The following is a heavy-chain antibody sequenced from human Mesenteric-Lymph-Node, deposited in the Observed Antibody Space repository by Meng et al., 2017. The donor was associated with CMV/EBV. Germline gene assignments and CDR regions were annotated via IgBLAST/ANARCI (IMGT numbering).Heavy chain of an antibody. V-gene: IGHV3-48*04. J-gene: IGHJ4*02. Sequence: GESLKISCAASGFTFSSYWMSWVRQAPGKGLEWVSYISSSDNTIYYADSVKGRFTISRDNARNSLYVQMNSLRAEDTAVYYCARERRGGSGFDYWGQGTLVTVSS. CDR1: GFTFSSYW. D-gene: IGHD2-15*01. CDR3: ARERRGGSGFDY. CDR2: ISSSDNTI.